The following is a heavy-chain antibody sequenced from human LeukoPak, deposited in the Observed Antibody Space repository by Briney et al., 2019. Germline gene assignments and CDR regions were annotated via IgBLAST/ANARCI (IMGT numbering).Heavy chain of an antibody. CDR2: ISGSGGGT. Sequence: GGSLRLSCAASGSTFSDYGMSWVRQAPGKGLEWISGISGSGGGTYYADSVKGRFTISRDNSRNTLYLQMNSLRVEDTAVYYCAKGRIAPDYWGQGTLVTVSS. J-gene: IGHJ4*02. V-gene: IGHV3-23*01. CDR3: AKGRIAPDY. D-gene: IGHD6-13*01. CDR1: GSTFSDYG.